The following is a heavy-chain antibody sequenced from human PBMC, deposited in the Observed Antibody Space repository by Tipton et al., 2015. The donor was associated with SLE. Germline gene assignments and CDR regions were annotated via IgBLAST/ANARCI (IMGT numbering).Heavy chain of an antibody. J-gene: IGHJ3*02. CDR3: ARYNWNDNAFDI. CDR1: GGSFSGYY. CDR2: INHSGST. D-gene: IGHD1-1*01. Sequence: LRLSCAVYGGSFSGYYWSWIRQPPGKGLEWIGEINHSGSTNFNPSLKSRVTISVDTSKNQFSLQLNSVTPEDTAVYYCARYNWNDNAFDIWGQGTMVTVSS. V-gene: IGHV4-34*01.